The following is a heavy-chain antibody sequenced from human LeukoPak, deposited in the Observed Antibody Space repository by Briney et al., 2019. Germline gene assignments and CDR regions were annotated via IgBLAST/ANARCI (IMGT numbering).Heavy chain of an antibody. V-gene: IGHV3-7*03. CDR3: ARGLGNNRGWFDP. CDR1: GFTFSSYW. CDR2: IKKDGSEK. J-gene: IGHJ5*02. D-gene: IGHD1/OR15-1a*01. Sequence: GGSLRLSRAASGFTFSSYWMSWVRQAPGKGLEWVANIKKDGSEKYYVDSVKGRFTISRDNAKKSLYLQMNSLRAEDTAVYYCARGLGNNRGWFDPWGQGTLVTVSS.